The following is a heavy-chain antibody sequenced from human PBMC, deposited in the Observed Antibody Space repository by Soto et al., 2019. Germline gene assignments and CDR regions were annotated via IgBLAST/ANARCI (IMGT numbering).Heavy chain of an antibody. Sequence: PEGSLRLSCAASGFTFSSYGMHWVRQAPGKGLEWVAVISYDGSNKYYADSVKGRFTISRDNSKNTLYPQMNSLRAEDTAVYYCAKDQYSSSSSFDYWGQGTLVTVSS. CDR2: ISYDGSNK. J-gene: IGHJ4*02. CDR3: AKDQYSSSSSFDY. V-gene: IGHV3-30*18. D-gene: IGHD6-6*01. CDR1: GFTFSSYG.